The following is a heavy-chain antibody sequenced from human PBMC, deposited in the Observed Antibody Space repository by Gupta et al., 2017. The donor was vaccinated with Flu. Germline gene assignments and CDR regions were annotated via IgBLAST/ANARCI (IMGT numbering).Heavy chain of an antibody. CDR3: ATMDGHAFDI. D-gene: IGHD4/OR15-4a*01. CDR1: GFTFSTYW. V-gene: IGHV3-74*01. CDR2: ITRDGSAT. Sequence: EVQLVESVGGLGQPGGSLRLSCAASGFTFSTYWMNWVRQAPGKGLVWVSRITRDGSATSYAASVKGRFTISRDNAKNTLYLQMNSLRAEETAVYYCATMDGHAFDIWGQGTMVTVSS. J-gene: IGHJ3*02.